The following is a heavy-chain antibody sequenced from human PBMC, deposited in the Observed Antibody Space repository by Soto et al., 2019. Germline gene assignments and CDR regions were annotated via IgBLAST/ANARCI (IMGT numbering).Heavy chain of an antibody. V-gene: IGHV3-15*01. D-gene: IGHD2-8*02. CDR3: LNTWSS. Sequence: EVQLVESGGGLVNPGGSLRLSCTASGFTFNDAYMTWVRQAPGKGLEWVARIKSQSAGGTIDYAAYVKGRFNISRDDSEQTLYLQMNSLNNADTVVYYWLNTWSSWGQGTLVTVSS. J-gene: IGHJ4*02. CDR2: IKSQSAGGTI. CDR1: GFTFNDAY.